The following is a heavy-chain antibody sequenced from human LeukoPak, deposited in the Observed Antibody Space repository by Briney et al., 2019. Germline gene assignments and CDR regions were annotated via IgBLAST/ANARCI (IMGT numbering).Heavy chain of an antibody. D-gene: IGHD6-19*01. CDR2: INPNSGGT. V-gene: IGHV1-2*02. CDR3: AIDSSGLSDAFDI. CDR1: GYTFTGYY. Sequence: ASVKVSCKASGYTFTGYYMHWVRQAPGQGLEWMGWINPNSGGTNYAQKFQGRVTMTRGTSISTAYMELSRLRSDDTAVYYCAIDSSGLSDAFDIWGQGTMVTVSS. J-gene: IGHJ3*02.